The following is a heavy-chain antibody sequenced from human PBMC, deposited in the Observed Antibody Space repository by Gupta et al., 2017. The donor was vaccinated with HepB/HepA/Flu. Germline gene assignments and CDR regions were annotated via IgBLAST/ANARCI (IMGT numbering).Heavy chain of an antibody. V-gene: IGHV3-7*01. D-gene: IGHD1-26*01. CDR2: IKQDGSEK. J-gene: IGHJ6*02. CDR1: GFPFSSYW. Sequence: EVQLVESGGGLVQPGGSLRLSCAASGFPFSSYWMRGVRQAPGKGLEWVDNIKQDGSEKDYGDAVKGRFTIYRENAKNERYLQMNSLRAEDTAVYYCARESAGIVGATLEYYYDGMDVWGQGTTGTVS. CDR3: ARESAGIVGATLEYYYDGMDV.